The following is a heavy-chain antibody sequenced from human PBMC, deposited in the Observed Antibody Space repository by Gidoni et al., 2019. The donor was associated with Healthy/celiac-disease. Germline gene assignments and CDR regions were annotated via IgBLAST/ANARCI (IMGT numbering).Heavy chain of an antibody. CDR3: ARHYGDYGRAFDI. V-gene: IGHV1-46*01. CDR1: GYTFTSYY. CDR2: INPSGGST. Sequence: QVQLVQSGAEVKKPGVSVKVSCKASGYTFTSYYMHWVRQAPGQGLEWMGIINPSGGSTSYAQKFQGRVTMTRDTSTSTVYMELSSLRSEDTAVYYCARHYGDYGRAFDIWGQGTMVTVSS. J-gene: IGHJ3*02. D-gene: IGHD4-17*01.